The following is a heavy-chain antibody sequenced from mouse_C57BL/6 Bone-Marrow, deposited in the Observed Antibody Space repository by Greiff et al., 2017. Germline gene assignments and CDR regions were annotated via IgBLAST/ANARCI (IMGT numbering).Heavy chain of an antibody. D-gene: IGHD2-1*01. CDR1: GYTFTSYW. V-gene: IGHV1-52*01. CDR2: IDPSDSET. Sequence: QVQLQQPGAELVRPGSSVKLSCKASGYTFTSYWMHWVKQRPIQGLEWIGNIDPSDSETHYNQKFKDKATLTVDKSSSTAYMQLSSLTSEDSAVYYCARSGYGNLFAYWGQGTLVTVSA. CDR3: ARSGYGNLFAY. J-gene: IGHJ3*01.